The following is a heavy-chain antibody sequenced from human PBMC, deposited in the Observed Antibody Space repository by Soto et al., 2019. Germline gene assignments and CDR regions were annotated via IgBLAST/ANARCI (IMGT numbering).Heavy chain of an antibody. CDR2: IIPIFGTA. D-gene: IGHD5-18*01. J-gene: IGHJ6*02. V-gene: IGHV1-69*12. CDR3: ARMPTQLWPQEDDGMDV. CDR1: GGTFSSYA. Sequence: QVQLVQSGAEVKKPGSSVKVSCKASGGTFSSYAISWVRQAPGQGLEWMGGIIPIFGTANYAQKFQGRVTITADESTSKAYMELSSLRSEDTAVYYCARMPTQLWPQEDDGMDVWGQGTTVTVSS.